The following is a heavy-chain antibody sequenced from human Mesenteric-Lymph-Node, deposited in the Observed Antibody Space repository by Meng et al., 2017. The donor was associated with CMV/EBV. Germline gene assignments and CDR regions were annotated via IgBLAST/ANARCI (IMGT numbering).Heavy chain of an antibody. J-gene: IGHJ4*02. Sequence: SGSTFTGYYLHCIRQAPGQGLEWMGWISPYRGDTDYVQKFQGRVTMSRDTAISTAYLELSGLRIDDTAVYYCIRGVPYSGYDGDFDYWGQGTLVTVSS. CDR1: GSTFTGYY. CDR3: IRGVPYSGYDGDFDY. CDR2: ISPYRGDT. V-gene: IGHV1-2*02. D-gene: IGHD5-12*01.